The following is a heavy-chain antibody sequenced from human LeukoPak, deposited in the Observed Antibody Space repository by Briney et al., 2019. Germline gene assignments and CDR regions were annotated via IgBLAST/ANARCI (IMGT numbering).Heavy chain of an antibody. Sequence: PSETLSLTCAVYGGSFSGYYWSWIRQPPGKGLEWIGEINHSGSTNYNPSLKSRVTISVDTSKNQFSLKLSSVTAADTAVYYCARGYCSGGSCYFRYYYMDVWGKGTTVTVSS. D-gene: IGHD2-15*01. V-gene: IGHV4-34*01. CDR3: ARGYCSGGSCYFRYYYMDV. CDR1: GGSFSGYY. CDR2: INHSGST. J-gene: IGHJ6*03.